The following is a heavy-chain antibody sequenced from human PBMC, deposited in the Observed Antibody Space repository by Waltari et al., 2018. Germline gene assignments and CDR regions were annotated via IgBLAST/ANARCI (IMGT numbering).Heavy chain of an antibody. CDR2: INPIFGTA. CDR1: GYTFTGYY. V-gene: IGHV1-69*01. Sequence: QVQLVQSGAEVKKPGASVKVSCQASGYTFTGYYMHWVLQAPGQGLEWMGWINPIFGTANYAQKFQGRVTITADESTSTAYMELSSLRSEDTAVYYCAGSKITMIVGDAFDIWGQGTMVTVSS. D-gene: IGHD3-22*01. J-gene: IGHJ3*02. CDR3: AGSKITMIVGDAFDI.